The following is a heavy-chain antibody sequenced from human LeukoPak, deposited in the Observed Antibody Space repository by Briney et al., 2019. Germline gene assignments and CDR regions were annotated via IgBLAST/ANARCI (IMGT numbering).Heavy chain of an antibody. CDR1: GFTFSSYW. D-gene: IGHD4-17*01. CDR2: ISNDGSLK. J-gene: IGHJ4*02. Sequence: GGSLRLSCAASGFTFSSYWMHWVRQAPGKGLEWVAVISNDGSLKYYSDAVKGRFTISRDNSKNTLYLQMNSLRPEDTAVYYCAKVRSRGAYGDYLNFCDYWGQGTLVTVSP. CDR3: AKVRSRGAYGDYLNFCDY. V-gene: IGHV3-30*18.